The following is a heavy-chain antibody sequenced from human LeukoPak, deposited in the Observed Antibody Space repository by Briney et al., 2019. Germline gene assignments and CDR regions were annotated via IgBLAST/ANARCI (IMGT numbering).Heavy chain of an antibody. CDR1: GFTFSSYS. D-gene: IGHD3-9*01. J-gene: IGHJ4*02. CDR2: ISSSSSTI. V-gene: IGHV3-48*01. Sequence: GGSLRLSCAASGFTFSSYSMNWVRQAPGKGLEWVSYISSSSSTIYYADSVKGRFTISRDNAKNSLYLQMNSLRAEDTAVYYCAKDELHILTGYYYFDSWGQGTLVTVSS. CDR3: AKDELHILTGYYYFDS.